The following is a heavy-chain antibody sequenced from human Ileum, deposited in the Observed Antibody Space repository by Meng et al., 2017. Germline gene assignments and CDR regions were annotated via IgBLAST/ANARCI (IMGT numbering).Heavy chain of an antibody. CDR2: IHHSGST. J-gene: IGHJ2*01. Sequence: QVQLQQWGAGLLKPSETLSLTCAVYGGSFSGYYWTWIRQPPGKGLEWIGEIHHSGSTNYNPSLKSRVTMSIDTSKIQFSLELSSVTAADTAVYFCARGALLLTVPATHCYFDRWGRGTLVTVSS. CDR3: ARGALLLTVPATHCYFDR. CDR1: GGSFSGYY. V-gene: IGHV4-34*01. D-gene: IGHD2-21*01.